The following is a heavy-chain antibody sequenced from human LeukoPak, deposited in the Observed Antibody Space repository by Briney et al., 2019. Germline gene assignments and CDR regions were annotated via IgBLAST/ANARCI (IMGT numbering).Heavy chain of an antibody. J-gene: IGHJ4*02. Sequence: PGGSLRLSCAASGFTFSSYAMSWVRQAPGEGLEWVSSLSSSSSYIYYADSVKGRFTISRDNAKNSLYLQMNSLRAEDTAVYYCATDRGYYESGWGQGTLVTVSS. D-gene: IGHD3-3*01. CDR3: ATDRGYYESG. CDR1: GFTFSSYA. CDR2: LSSSSSYI. V-gene: IGHV3-21*01.